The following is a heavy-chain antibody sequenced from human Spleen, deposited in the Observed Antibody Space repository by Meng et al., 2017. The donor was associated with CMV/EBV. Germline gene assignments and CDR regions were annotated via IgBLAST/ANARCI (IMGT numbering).Heavy chain of an antibody. V-gene: IGHV3-30*02. CDR3: ARDYASPYCRARTNCYMGY. CDR1: GFPFSDYG. J-gene: IGHJ4*02. Sequence: GGSLRLSCAASGFPFSDYGIHWVRQAPGKGLEWVAFIQYDGTNEYYADSVKGRFTVSRDNSKNTLYLQMNSLRPEDTAVYYYARDYASPYCRARTNCYMGYWGQGTLVTVSS. D-gene: IGHD2-2*02. CDR2: IQYDGTNE.